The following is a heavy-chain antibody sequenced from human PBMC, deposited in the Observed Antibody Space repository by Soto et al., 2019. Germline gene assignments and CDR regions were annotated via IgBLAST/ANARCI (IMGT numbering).Heavy chain of an antibody. V-gene: IGHV4-61*01. J-gene: IGHJ2*01. D-gene: IGHD3-22*01. CDR2: IYYSGST. CDR1: GGSVSSGSYY. CDR3: ARDHAGVYSGYYLPSFDL. Sequence: QVQLQESGPGLVKPSETLSLTCTVSGGSVSSGSYYWSWIRQPPGKGLEWIGYIYYSGSTNYNPSLKSRVTISVDTSKNQFSLKLSSVTAADTAVYYCARDHAGVYSGYYLPSFDLWGRGTLVTVSS.